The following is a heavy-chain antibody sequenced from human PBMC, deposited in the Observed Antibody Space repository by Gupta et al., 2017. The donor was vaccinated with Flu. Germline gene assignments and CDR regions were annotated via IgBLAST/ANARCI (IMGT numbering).Heavy chain of an antibody. CDR2: IWYDGSNK. J-gene: IGHJ4*02. D-gene: IGHD3-22*01. CDR3: ARWYYYDSSGCPDY. V-gene: IGHV3-33*01. Sequence: QAPGKGLEWVAVIWYDGSNKYYADSVKGRFTISRDNSKNTLYLQMNSLRAEDTAVYYCARWYYYDSSGCPDYWGQGTLVTVSS.